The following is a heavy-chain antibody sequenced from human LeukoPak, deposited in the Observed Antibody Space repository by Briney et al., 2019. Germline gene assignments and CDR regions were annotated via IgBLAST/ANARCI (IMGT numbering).Heavy chain of an antibody. D-gene: IGHD1-26*01. CDR2: IKAKAHGGTI. V-gene: IGHV3-15*01. J-gene: IGHJ4*02. Sequence: GGSLRLSCTASGFTFGDYALSWVRQASGKGLEWVGRIKAKAHGGTIEYAAPVKGRFTISRDDSKNTLYLQMNSLKTEDTAVYYCTTDGVGVEGATYDNWGQGTLVSVSS. CDR1: GFTFGDYA. CDR3: TTDGVGVEGATYDN.